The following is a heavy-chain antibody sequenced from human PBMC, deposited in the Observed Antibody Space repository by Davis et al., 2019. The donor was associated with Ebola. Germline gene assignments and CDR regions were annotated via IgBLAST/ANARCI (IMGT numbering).Heavy chain of an antibody. CDR1: GFTFSNYG. Sequence: ESLKISCAASGFTFSNYGMNWVRQPPGKGLEWIGYIYYSGSTNYNPSLKSRVTISVDTSKNQFSLKLSSVTAADTAVYYCARGYIAAAASDYWGQGTLVTVSS. J-gene: IGHJ4*02. D-gene: IGHD6-13*01. CDR3: ARGYIAAAASDY. V-gene: IGHV4-59*01. CDR2: IYYSGST.